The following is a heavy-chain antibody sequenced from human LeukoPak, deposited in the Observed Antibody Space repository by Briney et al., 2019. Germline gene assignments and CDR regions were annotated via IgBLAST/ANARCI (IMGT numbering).Heavy chain of an antibody. V-gene: IGHV1-2*04. CDR1: GYTFTGYY. CDR2: INPNSGGT. Sequence: EASVKVSCKASGYTFTGYYMHWVRQAPGQGLEWMGWINPNSGGTNYAQKFQGWVTMTRDTSISTAYMELSRLRSDDTAVYYCARGAPMTGWAFDIWGQGTMVTVSS. J-gene: IGHJ3*02. D-gene: IGHD3-9*01. CDR3: ARGAPMTGWAFDI.